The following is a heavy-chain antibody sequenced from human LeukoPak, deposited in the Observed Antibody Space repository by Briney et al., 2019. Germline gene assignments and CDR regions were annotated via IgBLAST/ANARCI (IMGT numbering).Heavy chain of an antibody. CDR3: ARLDSSGWADY. V-gene: IGHV4-59*08. J-gene: IGHJ4*02. Sequence: SETLSLTCTVSGGSISSYYWSWIRQPPGKGLERIGYIYYSGSTNYNPSLKSRVTISVDTSKNQFSLKLSSVTAADTAVYYCARLDSSGWADYWGQGTLVTVSS. D-gene: IGHD6-19*01. CDR2: IYYSGST. CDR1: GGSISSYY.